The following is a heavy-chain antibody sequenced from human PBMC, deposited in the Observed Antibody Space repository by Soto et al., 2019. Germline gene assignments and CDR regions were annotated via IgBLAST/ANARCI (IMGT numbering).Heavy chain of an antibody. V-gene: IGHV1-3*01. CDR3: ARRTPQSWAPYDAFDY. CDR2: INAGDGDT. J-gene: IGHJ3*01. D-gene: IGHD6-13*01. Sequence: GASVKVSCKASGYTFTSYAMHWVRQAPGQRLEWMGWINAGDGDTKYSQKFQGRVAITRDTSASTAYMELSSLRSEDTAVYFCARRTPQSWAPYDAFDYWGQGTMVTVSS. CDR1: GYTFTSYA.